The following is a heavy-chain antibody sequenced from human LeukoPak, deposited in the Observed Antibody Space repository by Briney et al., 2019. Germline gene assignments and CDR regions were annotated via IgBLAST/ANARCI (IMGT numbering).Heavy chain of an antibody. V-gene: IGHV4-59*01. Sequence: PSETLSLTCTVSGGSISSYYWSWIRQPPGKGLEWIAYIYYTWSTTYNPSLESRVTISVDTSKNQFSLNLSSLTAADTAVYYCATIAVAGDWFDPWGQGTLATVS. CDR2: IYYTWST. J-gene: IGHJ5*02. D-gene: IGHD6-19*01. CDR3: ATIAVAGDWFDP. CDR1: GGSISSYY.